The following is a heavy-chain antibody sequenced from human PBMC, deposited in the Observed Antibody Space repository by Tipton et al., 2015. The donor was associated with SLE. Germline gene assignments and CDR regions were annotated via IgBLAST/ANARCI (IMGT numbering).Heavy chain of an antibody. Sequence: TLSLTCTVSGGSVNTGAYYWTWIRQYPRKGLEWIGYIDYSGSTFYNPSLKSRITISLDTAKNQFSLRLNSMTAADTAVVYCARENSYVCDYWGQGTLVPVSS. CDR3: ARENSYVCDY. CDR2: IDYSGST. J-gene: IGHJ4*02. V-gene: IGHV4-31*03. D-gene: IGHD5-18*01. CDR1: GGSVNTGAYY.